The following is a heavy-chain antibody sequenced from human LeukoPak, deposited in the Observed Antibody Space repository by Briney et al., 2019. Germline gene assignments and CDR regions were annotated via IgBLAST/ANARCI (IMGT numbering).Heavy chain of an antibody. J-gene: IGHJ3*02. V-gene: IGHV3-23*01. CDR3: ARRIGYCTNGVCYPVDAFDI. CDR1: GFTFSSYA. Sequence: GGSLRLSCAASGFTFSSYAMSWVRQAPGKGLEWVSAISGSGGSTYYADSVKGRFTISRDNAKNSLYLQMNSLRAEDTAVYYCARRIGYCTNGVCYPVDAFDIWGQGTMVTVSS. CDR2: ISGSGGST. D-gene: IGHD2-8*01.